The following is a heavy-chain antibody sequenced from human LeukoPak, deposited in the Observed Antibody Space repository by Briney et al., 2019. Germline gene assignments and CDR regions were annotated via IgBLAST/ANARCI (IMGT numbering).Heavy chain of an antibody. J-gene: IGHJ4*02. Sequence: SETLSLTCTVSGGSISSYYWSWIRQPPGKGLEWIGYIYYSGSTNYNPSLKSRVTISVDTSKNQFSLKLSSVTAADTAVYYCARESQDYGDYALFDHWGQGTLVTVSS. CDR1: GGSISSYY. CDR3: ARESQDYGDYALFDH. D-gene: IGHD4-17*01. CDR2: IYYSGST. V-gene: IGHV4-59*01.